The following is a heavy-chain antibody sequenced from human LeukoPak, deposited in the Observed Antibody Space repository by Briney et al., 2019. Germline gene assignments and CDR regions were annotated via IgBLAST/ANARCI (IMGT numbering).Heavy chain of an antibody. Sequence: GRSLRLSCAASGFTFDDYAMHWVRQAPGKGLEWVSLISGDGGSTYYADSVKGRFTISRDNSKNSLYLQMNSLRTEDTALYYCAKENYCSGGSCYSGFDYWGQGTLVTVSS. V-gene: IGHV3-43*02. CDR3: AKENYCSGGSCYSGFDY. CDR1: GFTFDDYA. J-gene: IGHJ4*02. D-gene: IGHD2-15*01. CDR2: ISGDGGST.